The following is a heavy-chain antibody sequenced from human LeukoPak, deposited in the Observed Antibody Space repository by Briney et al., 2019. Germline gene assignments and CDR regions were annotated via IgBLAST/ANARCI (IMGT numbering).Heavy chain of an antibody. CDR1: GYSFTTYW. J-gene: IGHJ6*02. Sequence: HGESLKISCKGSGYSFTTYWIDWVRQMPGKGLEWMGIIYPGDSDTRYSPSFQGQVTISADESINTAYLQWSSLKASDTAIYYCARRAGYCSGANCYFSTMDVWGQGTTVTVSS. V-gene: IGHV5-51*01. CDR3: ARRAGYCSGANCYFSTMDV. D-gene: IGHD2-2*01. CDR2: IYPGDSDT.